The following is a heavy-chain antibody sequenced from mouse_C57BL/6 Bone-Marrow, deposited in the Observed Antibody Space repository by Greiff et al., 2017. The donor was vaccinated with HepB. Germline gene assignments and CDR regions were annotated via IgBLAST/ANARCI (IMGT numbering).Heavy chain of an antibody. CDR2: IYPGGGYT. CDR1: GYTFTNYW. V-gene: IGHV1-63*01. D-gene: IGHD1-1*01. J-gene: IGHJ3*01. CDR3: ARSSSQVWFAY. Sequence: QVQLQQSGAELVRPGTSVKMSCKASGYTFTNYWIGWAKQRPGHGLEWFGDIYPGGGYTNYNEKFKGKATLTADKSSSTAYMQFSSLTSEDSAIYYCARSSSQVWFAYWGQGTLVTVSA.